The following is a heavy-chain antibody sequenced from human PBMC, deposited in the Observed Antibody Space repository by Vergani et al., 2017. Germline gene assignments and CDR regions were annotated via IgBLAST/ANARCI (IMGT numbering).Heavy chain of an antibody. CDR1: GVSISSGSYY. D-gene: IGHD5-18*01. V-gene: IGHV4-61*01. Sequence: QVQLQESGPGLVKPSQTLSLTCSVSGVSISSGSYYWSWIRQPPGKGLEWIGYIYYSGSTNYNPSLKSRVTISVDTSKNQFSLKLSSVTAADTAVYYCARGYSYGRIDYWGQGTLVTVSS. J-gene: IGHJ4*02. CDR3: ARGYSYGRIDY. CDR2: IYYSGST.